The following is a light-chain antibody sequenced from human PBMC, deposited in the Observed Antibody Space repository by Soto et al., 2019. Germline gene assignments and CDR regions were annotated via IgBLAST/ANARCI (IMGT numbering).Light chain of an antibody. CDR3: AAWDDSMSGHLA. J-gene: IGLJ2*01. CDR2: RNN. Sequence: QSVLTQPPSASGTPGQRVTISCSGSSSNIGNTYVYWYQQLPGTAPKLLIYRNNQRPSGVPDRFSGSKSGTSASLAISGLRSEDEADYYCAAWDDSMSGHLAFGGGTKLTVL. CDR1: SSNIGNTY. V-gene: IGLV1-47*01.